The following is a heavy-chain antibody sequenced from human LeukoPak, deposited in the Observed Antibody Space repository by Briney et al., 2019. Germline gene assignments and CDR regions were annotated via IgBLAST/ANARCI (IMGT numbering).Heavy chain of an antibody. CDR3: ARSTLAAAGTPEDI. CDR1: GGSFSGYY. Sequence: PSENLSLTCAVYGGSFSGYYWSWIRQPPGKGLEWIGEINHSGSTNYNPSLKSRVTISVDTSKNQFSLKLSSVTAADTAVYYCARSTLAAAGTPEDIWGQGTMVTVSS. V-gene: IGHV4-34*01. J-gene: IGHJ3*02. CDR2: INHSGST. D-gene: IGHD6-13*01.